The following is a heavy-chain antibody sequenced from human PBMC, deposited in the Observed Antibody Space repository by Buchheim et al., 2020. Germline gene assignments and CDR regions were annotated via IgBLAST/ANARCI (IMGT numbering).Heavy chain of an antibody. D-gene: IGHD4-17*01. CDR2: IFYSGTT. CDR1: GDSISRGGYS. J-gene: IGHJ4*02. Sequence: QVQLQESGPGLVKPSETLSLTCAVSGDSISRGGYSWNWIRQPPGKGLEWLGYIFYSGTTYYNPSLDSRGIMSIDTSKSHFFLKVNSVTAADTAVYYCARDFYGSTGRGFDIWGQGAL. V-gene: IGHV4-30-4*07. CDR3: ARDFYGSTGRGFDI.